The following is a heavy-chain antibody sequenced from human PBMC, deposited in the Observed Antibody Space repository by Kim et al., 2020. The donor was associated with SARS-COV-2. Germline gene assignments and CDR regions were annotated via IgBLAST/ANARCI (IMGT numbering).Heavy chain of an antibody. Sequence: GGSLRLSCAASGFTFSSYAMHWVRQAPGKGLEWVAVIWYDGSNKFYADSVKGRFTISRDNSKNTLYLEMNSRRAEDTAVYYCANTGSAWGQGTLVTVSS. CDR2: IWYDGSNK. CDR1: GFTFSSYA. CDR3: ANTGSA. J-gene: IGHJ5*02. V-gene: IGHV3-33*06.